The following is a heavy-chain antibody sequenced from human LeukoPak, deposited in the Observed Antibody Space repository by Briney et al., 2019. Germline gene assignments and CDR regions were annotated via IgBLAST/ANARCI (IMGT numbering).Heavy chain of an antibody. D-gene: IGHD2-15*01. CDR3: ARRWRDAFDI. J-gene: IGHJ3*02. Sequence: PGGSLRFSCAASGFTFSNSWMSWVRQAPGKGLEWVATIKPDGSAQYYVDSVKGRFTISRDNAKNTLFLQMNSLRAEDTAVYYCARRWRDAFDIWGQGTMVTVSS. V-gene: IGHV3-7*01. CDR1: GFTFSNSW. CDR2: IKPDGSAQ.